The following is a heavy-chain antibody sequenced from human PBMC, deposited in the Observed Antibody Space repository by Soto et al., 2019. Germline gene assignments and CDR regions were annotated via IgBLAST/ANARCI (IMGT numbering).Heavy chain of an antibody. D-gene: IGHD3-3*01. CDR3: ARDYYDFWSGYSPFKY. J-gene: IGHJ4*02. CDR1: GFTFSRYA. V-gene: IGHV3-33*01. Sequence: VQLVESGGGVVQPGRSLRLSCAASGFTFSRYAMHWVRQAPGKGLEWVAVLWFDGSNKYYADAVRGRFTISRDNSKNTLFLQMNSLRAEDTAVYYCARDYYDFWSGYSPFKYWGQGTLVTVSS. CDR2: LWFDGSNK.